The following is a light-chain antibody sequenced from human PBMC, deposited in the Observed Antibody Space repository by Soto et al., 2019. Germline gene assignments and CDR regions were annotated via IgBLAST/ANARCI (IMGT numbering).Light chain of an antibody. Sequence: DIQMTQSPTSLSASVGDRVTITCRASQGIRNFVAWYQQKPGKAPKLLIYAASTLQSGVPSRFSGSGSGTDFTRTINCLQPEDVATYSSQKYSSVPVFGPGTKVEIK. CDR2: AAS. CDR1: QGIRNF. CDR3: QKYSSVPV. V-gene: IGKV1-27*01. J-gene: IGKJ3*01.